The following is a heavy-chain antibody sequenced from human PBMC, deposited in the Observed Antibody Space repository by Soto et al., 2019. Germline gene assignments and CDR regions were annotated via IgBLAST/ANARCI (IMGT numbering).Heavy chain of an antibody. Sequence: PGGSLRLSCAASGFTFSDHYMAWIRQAPGKGLEIVAHMSGSGSSEDYGDSVKGRFSIFRENSKNLLFLQMFFLRAEDTAVYYCARGYYGDSGSSYKKEFDYWGQGTQVTVSS. V-gene: IGHV3-11*01. CDR2: MSGSGSSE. J-gene: IGHJ4*02. D-gene: IGHD3-10*01. CDR3: ARGYYGDSGSSYKKEFDY. CDR1: GFTFSDHY.